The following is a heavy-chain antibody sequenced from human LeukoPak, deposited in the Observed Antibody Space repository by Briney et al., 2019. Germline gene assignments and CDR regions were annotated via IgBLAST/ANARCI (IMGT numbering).Heavy chain of an antibody. D-gene: IGHD6-6*01. J-gene: IGHJ4*02. V-gene: IGHV4-4*07. CDR2: IYSSGSA. CDR3: ARSIAARRELDY. CDR1: GGSISSNY. Sequence: PGTLSLTCTVSGGSISSNYWSWIRQPAGKGLEWIGRIYSSGSANYNPSLKSRVTMSVDTSKNQFSLMLSSVTAADTAVYYCARSIAARRELDYWGQGTLVTVSS.